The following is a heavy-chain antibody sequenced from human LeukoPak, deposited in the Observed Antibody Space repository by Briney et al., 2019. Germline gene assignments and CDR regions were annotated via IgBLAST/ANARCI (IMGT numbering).Heavy chain of an antibody. V-gene: IGHV4-30-4*07. Sequence: SETLSLTCSVSGGSISSGGYSWSWIRQPPGKGLEWIGYIYYSGSTYYNPSLKSRVTISIDTSKNQFSLKLSSVTAADTAVYYCVRTALCSGGNCYRGGLWFDPWGQGTLVTVSS. D-gene: IGHD2-15*01. CDR3: VRTALCSGGNCYRGGLWFDP. CDR1: GGSISSGGYS. CDR2: IYYSGST. J-gene: IGHJ5*02.